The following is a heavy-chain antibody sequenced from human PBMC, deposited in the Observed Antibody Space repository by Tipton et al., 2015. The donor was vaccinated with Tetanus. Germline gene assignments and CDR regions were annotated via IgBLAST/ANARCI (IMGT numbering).Heavy chain of an antibody. CDR3: VRDQARGARGWNYFDY. Sequence: LRLSCTVSGGPISSGGYYWSWIRQHPGKGLEWIGDIYYSGSTYYNPSLKSRVTLSVDTSKNQFSLKLNSVSAADTAVYYCVRDQARGARGWNYFDYWGQGTLVTVSS. J-gene: IGHJ4*02. D-gene: IGHD1-26*01. V-gene: IGHV4-31*03. CDR2: IYYSGST. CDR1: GGPISSGGYY.